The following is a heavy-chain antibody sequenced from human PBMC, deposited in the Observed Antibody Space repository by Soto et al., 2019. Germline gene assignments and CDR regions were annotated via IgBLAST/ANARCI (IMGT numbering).Heavy chain of an antibody. J-gene: IGHJ4*02. CDR1: GYTFTSYD. CDR3: ARGGVFFFAAPTNPFGY. CDR2: MNPNSGNT. D-gene: IGHD3-10*01. Sequence: QVQLVQSGAEVKKPGASVKVSCKASGYTFTSYDINWVRQATGQGLEWMGWMNPNSGNTGYAQKFQGRVTMTRNTSISTAYMELSSLRSEDTAVYYCARGGVFFFAAPTNPFGYWGQGTLVTVSS. V-gene: IGHV1-8*01.